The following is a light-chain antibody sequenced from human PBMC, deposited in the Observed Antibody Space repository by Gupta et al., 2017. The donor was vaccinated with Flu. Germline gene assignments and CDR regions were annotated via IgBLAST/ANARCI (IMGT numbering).Light chain of an antibody. V-gene: IGLV2-8*01. CDR3: ASYASNKNLL. CDR1: SSDVCGYNY. CDR2: EVT. Sequence: HSALTQPPSDSGSPGQSVTSSCTGTSSDVCGYNYVSWYQQHPGKAPKFMIYEVTKRPSGVPNRFSGSKSGNTASLTVSGLQPEDEADYYYASYASNKNLLFGGGTKLTV. J-gene: IGLJ3*02.